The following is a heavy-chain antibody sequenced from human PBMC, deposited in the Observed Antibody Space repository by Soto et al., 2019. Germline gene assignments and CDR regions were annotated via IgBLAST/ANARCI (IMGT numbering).Heavy chain of an antibody. CDR1: GFNFYSSW. CDR2: IKQDGSEK. CDR3: ARDPIVVVPAASYYYYYYMDV. Sequence: PGGSLRISCASSGFNFYSSWMSWVRQDPGKGLEWVANIKQDGSEKYYVDSVKGRFTISRDNAKNSLYLQMNSLRAEDTAVYYCARDPIVVVPAASYYYYYYMDVWGKGTTVTVSS. J-gene: IGHJ6*03. D-gene: IGHD2-2*01. V-gene: IGHV3-7*01.